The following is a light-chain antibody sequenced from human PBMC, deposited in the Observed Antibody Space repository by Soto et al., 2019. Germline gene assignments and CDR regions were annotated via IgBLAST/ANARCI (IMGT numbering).Light chain of an antibody. CDR1: QSISSNY. CDR2: GAS. J-gene: IGKJ1*01. CDR3: QQYGSSRKT. Sequence: EIVLTQSPGTLSLSPGERATLSCRASQSISSNYLAWYQQKTGQAPRLLIYGASSRATGIPDRFSGSGSGTDFTLTISRREPEDFAVYYCQQYGSSRKTFGQRTKVEIK. V-gene: IGKV3-20*01.